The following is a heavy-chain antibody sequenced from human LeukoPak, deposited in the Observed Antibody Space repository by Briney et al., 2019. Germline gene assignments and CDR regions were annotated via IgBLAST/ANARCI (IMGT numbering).Heavy chain of an antibody. J-gene: IGHJ4*02. Sequence: PGGSLRLCCAASGFTFSDYSMNWLRQAPGKGLEWVSYISSSSSTIYYADSVKGRFTISRDNAKTSLYLQMNSLRAEDTAVYYCAKRASGSGTSLYYFDYWGQGTLVTVSS. V-gene: IGHV3-48*01. CDR2: ISSSSSTI. D-gene: IGHD3-10*01. CDR1: GFTFSDYS. CDR3: AKRASGSGTSLYYFDY.